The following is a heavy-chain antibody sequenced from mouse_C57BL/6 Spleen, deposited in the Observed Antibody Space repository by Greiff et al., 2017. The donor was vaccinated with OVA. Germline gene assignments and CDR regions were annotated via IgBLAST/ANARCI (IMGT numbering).Heavy chain of an antibody. CDR2: ISSGSSTI. Sequence: EVKLMESGGGLVKPGGSLKLSCAASGFTFSDYGMHWVRQAPEKGLEWVAYISSGSSTIYYADTVKGRFTISRDNAKNTLFLQMTSLRSEDTAMYYCARLYYRRWYFDVWGTGTTVTVSS. CDR3: ARLYYRRWYFDV. CDR1: GFTFSDYG. V-gene: IGHV5-17*01. J-gene: IGHJ1*03. D-gene: IGHD1-1*01.